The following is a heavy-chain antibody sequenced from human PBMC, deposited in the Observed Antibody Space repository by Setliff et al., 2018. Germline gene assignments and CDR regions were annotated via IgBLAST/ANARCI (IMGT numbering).Heavy chain of an antibody. CDR3: ARQLRHAFDI. Sequence: GGSLRLSCAASDFSVTTNYMNWVRQAPGKGLDWVSAISSGGSKFYADSVKGRFTISRDKAKNTLYLQMNSLRAEDKAIYYCARQLRHAFDIWGQGTMVTVSS. D-gene: IGHD1-1*01. J-gene: IGHJ3*02. V-gene: IGHV3-53*01. CDR1: DFSVTTNY. CDR2: ISSGGSK.